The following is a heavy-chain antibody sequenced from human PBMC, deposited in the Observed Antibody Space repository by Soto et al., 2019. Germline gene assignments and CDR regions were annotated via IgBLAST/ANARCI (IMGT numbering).Heavy chain of an antibody. CDR1: GFTFSNYG. CDR3: ASGYYDSSGSEFDY. CDR2: IWYDGSSK. D-gene: IGHD3-22*01. Sequence: PGESLRLSCAASGFTFSNYGMHWVRQAPGKGLEWVAIIWYDGSSKYFADSVKGRFTISRDNSKNSLYLQMNSLRAEDTALYYCASGYYDSSGSEFDYWGQGTLVTVSS. J-gene: IGHJ4*02. V-gene: IGHV3-33*03.